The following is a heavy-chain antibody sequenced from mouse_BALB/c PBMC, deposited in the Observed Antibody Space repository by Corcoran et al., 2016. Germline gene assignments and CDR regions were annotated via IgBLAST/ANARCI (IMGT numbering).Heavy chain of an antibody. CDR3: AITTVVYFDY. V-gene: IGHV14-3*02. Sequence: EVQLQQSGAELVKPGASVKLSCTASGFNIKDTYMHWVKQRPEQGLEWIGRIDPANGNTKYDPKFQGKATITADTSSNTAYLQRSSLTSEDTAVYYCAITTVVYFDYWGQGTTLTVSS. CDR1: GFNIKDTY. D-gene: IGHD1-1*01. CDR2: IDPANGNT. J-gene: IGHJ2*01.